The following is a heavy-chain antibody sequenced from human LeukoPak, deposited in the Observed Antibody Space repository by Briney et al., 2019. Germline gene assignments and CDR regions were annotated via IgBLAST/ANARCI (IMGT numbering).Heavy chain of an antibody. CDR1: GFTFSSYS. D-gene: IGHD4-17*01. CDR3: ARDSPYGDYPFDY. V-gene: IGHV3-48*02. CDR2: ITISSITI. Sequence: GGSLRLSCAASGFTFSSYSMSWVRQAPGKGLEWVSYITISSITIYYADSVKGRFTISRDNAKNSLYLQMNSLRDEDTAVYYCARDSPYGDYPFDYWGQGTLVTVSS. J-gene: IGHJ4*02.